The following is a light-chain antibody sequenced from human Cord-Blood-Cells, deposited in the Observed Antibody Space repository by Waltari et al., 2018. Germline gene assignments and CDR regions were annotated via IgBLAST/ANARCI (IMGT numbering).Light chain of an antibody. J-gene: IGKJ1*01. Sequence: EIVLTQSPATLFLSPGERATLSCRASQSVSSYLAWYQQKPGQAPRLLIYDASNRATGIPARFSGSGSGTDFTLTISSLEPEDFAVYYCQQYYSTPAFGQGTKVEIK. V-gene: IGKV3-11*01. CDR3: QQYYSTPA. CDR2: DAS. CDR1: QSVSSY.